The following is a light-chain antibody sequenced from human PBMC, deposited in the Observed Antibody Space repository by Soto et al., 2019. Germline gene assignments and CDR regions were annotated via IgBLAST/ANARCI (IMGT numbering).Light chain of an antibody. J-gene: IGLJ1*01. Sequence: QSALTHPPSASGSPGQSVTISCTGTSSDVGGYNYVSWYQQHPGKVPKLMVYEVNKRPSGVPDRFSGSKSGNTASLTVSGIQAEDEADYYCTSYAGGNNVFGTGTKVTVL. V-gene: IGLV2-8*01. CDR2: EVN. CDR1: SSDVGGYNY. CDR3: TSYAGGNNV.